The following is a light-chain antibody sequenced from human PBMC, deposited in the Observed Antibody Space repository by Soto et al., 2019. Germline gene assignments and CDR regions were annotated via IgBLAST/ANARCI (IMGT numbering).Light chain of an antibody. CDR3: SSYTSRSTLVV. V-gene: IGLV2-14*03. Sequence: QSALTQPASVSGSPGQSITISCTGTNSDIGGYNYVSWYQQHPGKAPKLMIYDVSNLPSGVSYRFSGSKSGNTASLTISGLQAEDEADYYCSSYTSRSTLVVFGGGTKLTVL. CDR1: NSDIGGYNY. J-gene: IGLJ2*01. CDR2: DVS.